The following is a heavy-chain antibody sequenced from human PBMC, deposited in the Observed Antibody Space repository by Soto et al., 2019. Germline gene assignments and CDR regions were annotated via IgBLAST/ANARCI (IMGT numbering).Heavy chain of an antibody. Sequence: RASVKVSCAASGFTFSRYWMNWVRQAPGKGLGWVANIKQDGTEKNYVDSVKGRFTISRDNARKSLYLQMDSLRAEDTAVYFCARGDTPMITGMDSFDIWGQGTMVTVSS. CDR1: GFTFSRYW. D-gene: IGHD5-18*01. J-gene: IGHJ3*02. CDR2: IKQDGTEK. CDR3: ARGDTPMITGMDSFDI. V-gene: IGHV3-7*01.